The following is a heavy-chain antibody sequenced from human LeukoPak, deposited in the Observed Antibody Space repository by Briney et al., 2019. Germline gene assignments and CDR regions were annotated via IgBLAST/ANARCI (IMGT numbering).Heavy chain of an antibody. CDR2: INHSGST. D-gene: IGHD5-18*01. CDR3: ATQSGYGIHHDAFDL. J-gene: IGHJ3*01. V-gene: IGHV4-34*01. CDR1: GGSFSGYY. Sequence: SETLSLTCTVYGGSFSGYYWSWIRQPPGKGLEWLGEINHSGSTNYNPSLKSRVTISVDTSKNQFSLKLSSVTAADTAVYYCATQSGYGIHHDAFDLWGQGTMVTVSS.